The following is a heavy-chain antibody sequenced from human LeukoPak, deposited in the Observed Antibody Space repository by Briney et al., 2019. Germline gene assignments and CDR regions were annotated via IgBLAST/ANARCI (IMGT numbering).Heavy chain of an antibody. D-gene: IGHD3-3*01. J-gene: IGHJ4*02. CDR1: GFTFSSYG. CDR3: AKDAPRRYDFWSGYYTRFDY. V-gene: IGHV3-30*02. CDR2: IRYDGSNK. Sequence: GGSLRLSCAASGFTFSSYGMHWVRQAPGKGLEWVAFIRYDGSNKYYADSVKGRFTISRDNSKNTLYLQMNSLRAEDTAVYYCAKDAPRRYDFWSGYYTRFDYWGQGTLVTVSS.